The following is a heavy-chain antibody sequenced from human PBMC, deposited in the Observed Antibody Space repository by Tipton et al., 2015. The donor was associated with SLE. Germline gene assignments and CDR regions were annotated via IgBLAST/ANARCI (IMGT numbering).Heavy chain of an antibody. CDR3: ARDAYCSGGSCYGFDS. V-gene: IGHV4-59*01. J-gene: IGHJ4*02. CDR1: GGSLNSYY. CDR2: IFYAGST. D-gene: IGHD2-15*01. Sequence: TLSLTCTVSGGSLNSYYWNWIRLPPGKGLEWIGYIFYAGSTNYNPSLRSRVTISVDTSKNQFSLTVSSVTAADTAVYHCARDAYCSGGSCYGFDSWGPGTLVAVSS.